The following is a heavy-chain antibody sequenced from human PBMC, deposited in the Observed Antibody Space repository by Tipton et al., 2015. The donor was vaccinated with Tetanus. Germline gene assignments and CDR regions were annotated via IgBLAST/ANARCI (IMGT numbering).Heavy chain of an antibody. CDR1: GFSFSNYR. J-gene: IGHJ4*02. CDR3: VREGLVFGPAKLSYFAY. D-gene: IGHD6-25*01. Sequence: SLRLSCEVSGFSFSNYRMNWVRQAPGKGLEWVSSISSTSTYIDYGDAVKGRFTISSDISKNTLYLQMNSLRTEDTSVYYCVREGLVFGPAKLSYFAYWGRGTLLTVSS. CDR2: ISSTSTYI. V-gene: IGHV3-21*01.